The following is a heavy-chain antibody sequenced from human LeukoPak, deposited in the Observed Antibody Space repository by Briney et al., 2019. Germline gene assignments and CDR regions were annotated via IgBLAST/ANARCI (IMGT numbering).Heavy chain of an antibody. CDR2: IRSKAYGGTT. D-gene: IGHD3-10*01. CDR1: GFTFDDYA. V-gene: IGHV3-49*03. CDR3: TRDYYGSGSYYMGYYYYMDV. Sequence: GGSLRLSCAASGFTFDDYAMSWFRQAPGKGLEWVGFIRSKAYGGTTEYAASVKGRFTISRDDSKSIAYLQMNSLKTEDTAVYYCTRDYYGSGSYYMGYYYYMDVWGKGTTVTVSS. J-gene: IGHJ6*03.